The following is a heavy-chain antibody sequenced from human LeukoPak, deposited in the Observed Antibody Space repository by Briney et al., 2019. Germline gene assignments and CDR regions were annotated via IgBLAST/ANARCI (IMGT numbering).Heavy chain of an antibody. J-gene: IGHJ4*02. Sequence: SETLSLTRTVSGDSISIGSYYWSWLRQPAGKGLEWIGHMNTTGSTKYNPSLKSRVTISVDTSNNQFSLKVSSVTAADTAVYYCARDWDYWGQGTLVTVSS. CDR3: ARDWDY. V-gene: IGHV4-61*09. CDR1: GDSISIGSYY. CDR2: MNTTGST.